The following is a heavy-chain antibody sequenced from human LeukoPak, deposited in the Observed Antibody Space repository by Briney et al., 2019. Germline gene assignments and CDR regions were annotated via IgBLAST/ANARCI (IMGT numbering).Heavy chain of an antibody. Sequence: HPGGSLRLSCADSGFTFSTYVMSWVRQAPGKGLEWISTISGGGSSTYYADPVKGRFTISRDNSKNTLYLQMNSLRAGDTAVYYCAKRESSGKYFDYWGQGTLVTVSS. J-gene: IGHJ4*02. CDR1: GFTFSTYV. D-gene: IGHD6-19*01. CDR2: ISGGGSST. CDR3: AKRESSGKYFDY. V-gene: IGHV3-23*01.